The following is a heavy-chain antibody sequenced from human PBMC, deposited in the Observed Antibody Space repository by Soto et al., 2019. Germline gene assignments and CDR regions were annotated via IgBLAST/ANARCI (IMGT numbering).Heavy chain of an antibody. V-gene: IGHV1-8*01. CDR3: AREKVGTTGIDF. J-gene: IGHJ4*02. CDR2: MNPNSGNT. Sequence: QAQLVQSGAEVKKPGASVKVSCKASGYTFTGYDINWVRQATGQGLEWMGWMNPNSGNTGYAQNFQGRFTMTRDNSITTAYMELTSLRDDDSAVYYCAREKVGTTGIDFWGQGTLVTVSS. CDR1: GYTFTGYD. D-gene: IGHD1-26*01.